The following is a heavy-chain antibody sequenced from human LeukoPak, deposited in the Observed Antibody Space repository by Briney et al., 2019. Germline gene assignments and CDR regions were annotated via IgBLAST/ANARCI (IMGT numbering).Heavy chain of an antibody. Sequence: SETLSLTCAVYGGSFSGYYWSWIRQPPGKGLEWIGEINHSGSTNYNPSLKSRVTISVDTSKNQFSLKLSSVTAADTAVYYCAREGSHYDILTGYYTGGDYFDYWGQGTLVTVSS. V-gene: IGHV4-34*01. J-gene: IGHJ4*02. CDR1: GGSFSGYY. D-gene: IGHD3-9*01. CDR2: INHSGST. CDR3: AREGSHYDILTGYYTGGDYFDY.